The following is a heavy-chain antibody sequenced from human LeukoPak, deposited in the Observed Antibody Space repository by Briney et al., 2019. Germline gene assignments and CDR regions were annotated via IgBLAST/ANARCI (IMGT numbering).Heavy chain of an antibody. CDR1: GFTFSDHH. D-gene: IGHD3-3*01. CDR3: ARDLSASECAMDV. J-gene: IGHJ6*02. CDR2: ILSGGNNI. Sequence: GGSLRLSCAASGFTFSDHHMAWIRQAPGKGLEWISYILSGGNNIYSADSVKGRFTISRDNAKNSLYLQMNSLRGEDTAVYYCARDLSASECAMDVWGQGTTV. V-gene: IGHV3-11*01.